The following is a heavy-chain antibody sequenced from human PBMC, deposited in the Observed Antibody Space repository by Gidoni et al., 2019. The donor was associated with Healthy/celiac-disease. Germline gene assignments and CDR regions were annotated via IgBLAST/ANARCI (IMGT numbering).Heavy chain of an antibody. CDR3: ARDYGDYVGEYYYYYYYMDV. V-gene: IGHV3-21*01. CDR1: GFTFSSYS. Sequence: EVQLVESGGGLVKPGGSLRRSCAASGFTFSSYSLHWVRQVPGKGLAWVSSISSSSSYIYYADSVKGRFTISRDNAKNSLYLQMNSLRAEDTAVYYCARDYGDYVGEYYYYYYYMDVWGKGTTVTVSS. J-gene: IGHJ6*03. D-gene: IGHD4-17*01. CDR2: ISSSSSYI.